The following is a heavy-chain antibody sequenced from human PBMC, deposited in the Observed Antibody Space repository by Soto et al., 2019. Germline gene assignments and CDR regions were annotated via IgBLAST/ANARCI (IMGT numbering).Heavy chain of an antibody. J-gene: IGHJ6*02. Sequence: QLQLQESGPGLVKPSETLSLTCTVSGGSISSSSYYWGWIRQPPGKGLEWIGSIYYSWSTYYNPSLKGRVTISVDTSKNQFSLKLSAVPAADTAVYYCARQQLVRGYYYGMDVWGQGTTVTVSS. CDR3: ARQQLVRGYYYGMDV. D-gene: IGHD6-13*01. CDR2: IYYSWST. CDR1: GGSISSSSYY. V-gene: IGHV4-39*01.